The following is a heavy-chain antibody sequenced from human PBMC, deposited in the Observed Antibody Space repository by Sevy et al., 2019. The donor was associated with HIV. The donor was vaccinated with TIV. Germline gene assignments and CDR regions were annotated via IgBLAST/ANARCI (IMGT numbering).Heavy chain of an antibody. CDR1: GFTFSKYS. D-gene: IGHD2-8*01. Sequence: GGSLRLSCAASGFTFSKYSMSWVRQPPGKGLEWVSTLSFGCGEINYADSVKGRFTISRDTSKSSVSLQMNNLRAEDTAVYYCAREGCTKPHDYWGQGTLVTVSS. V-gene: IGHV3-23*01. CDR3: AREGCTKPHDY. CDR2: LSFGCGEI. J-gene: IGHJ4*02.